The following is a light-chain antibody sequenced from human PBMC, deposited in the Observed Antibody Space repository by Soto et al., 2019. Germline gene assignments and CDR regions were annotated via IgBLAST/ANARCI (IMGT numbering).Light chain of an antibody. V-gene: IGKV1-5*03. CDR3: MQPLQSWT. Sequence: QMTQSPSTLSGSVGDRVTITCRASQTISSWLAWYQQKPGKAPKLLIYKASTLKSGVPSRFSGSGSGTDFTLKISRVEAEDVGVYYCMQPLQSWTFGQGTKVDIK. CDR1: QTISSW. J-gene: IGKJ1*01. CDR2: KAS.